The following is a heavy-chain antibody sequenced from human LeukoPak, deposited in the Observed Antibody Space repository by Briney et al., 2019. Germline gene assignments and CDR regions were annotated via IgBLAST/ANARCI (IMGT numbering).Heavy chain of an antibody. CDR3: ARKAGDYYMDV. CDR2: IYHSGST. V-gene: IGHV4-38-2*01. Sequence: SETLSLTCAVSGYSISSGYYWDWIRQPPGKGLEWIGTIYHSGSTYYNPSLKSRVTISVDTSKNQFSLKLSSVTAADTAVYYCARKAGDYYMDVWGKGTTATVSS. J-gene: IGHJ6*03. D-gene: IGHD4-17*01. CDR1: GYSISSGYY.